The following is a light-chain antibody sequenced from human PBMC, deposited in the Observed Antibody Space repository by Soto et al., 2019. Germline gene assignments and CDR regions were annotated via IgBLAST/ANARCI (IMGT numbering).Light chain of an antibody. CDR2: GAS. CDR3: DHSGNVHGT. V-gene: IGKV3-20*01. Sequence: EIVLAQSPGTPSLSPGERATLSCRASQTISSRYLTWYQQTSGQVPRLLIYGASSRATGIPDRFSGSGSGTDFTITISRLEPEDVAVYYCDHSGNVHGTFGQGTKVEIK. J-gene: IGKJ1*01. CDR1: QTISSRY.